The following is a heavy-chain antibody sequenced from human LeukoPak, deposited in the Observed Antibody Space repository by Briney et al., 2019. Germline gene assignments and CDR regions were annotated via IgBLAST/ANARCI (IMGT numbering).Heavy chain of an antibody. CDR3: ANSPEDIVVVPAYYYYGMDV. D-gene: IGHD2-2*01. CDR2: ISGSGGST. J-gene: IGHJ6*02. V-gene: IGHV3-23*01. Sequence: PGGSLRLSCAASGFTFSSYAMSWVRQAPGKGLEWVSAISGSGGSTYYADSVKGRFTISRDNSKNTLYLQMNSLRAEDTAVYYCANSPEDIVVVPAYYYYGMDVWGQGTTVTVSS. CDR1: GFTFSSYA.